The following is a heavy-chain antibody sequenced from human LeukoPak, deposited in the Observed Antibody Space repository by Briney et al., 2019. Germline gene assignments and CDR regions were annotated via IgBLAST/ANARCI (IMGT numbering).Heavy chain of an antibody. V-gene: IGHV1-46*01. CDR2: INPTGGST. CDR3: ARDNSVGDNAWWFDP. D-gene: IGHD1-26*01. CDR1: GYTFTSYY. J-gene: IGHJ5*02. Sequence: ASVKVSCKASGYTFTSYYMHWVRQAPGQGLEWMGLINPTGGSTGYTQKFQGRVTMTRDMSTSTDYMELSSLRSEDTAIYYCARDNSVGDNAWWFDPWGQGTLVTVSS.